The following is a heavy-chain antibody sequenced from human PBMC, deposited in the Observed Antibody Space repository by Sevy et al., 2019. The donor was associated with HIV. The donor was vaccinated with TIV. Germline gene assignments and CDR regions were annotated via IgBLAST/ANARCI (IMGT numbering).Heavy chain of an antibody. CDR1: GGSISSGNYY. CDR3: ARESGDCSSTSCYEGVFDY. CDR2: IYTSGRT. Sequence: SETLSLTCTVSGGSISSGNYYWSWIRQPAGKGLEWIGRIYTSGRTNYNPSLKSRVTISVDTSKNQFSLKLSSVTAADTAVYYCARESGDCSSTSCYEGVFDYWSQGTLVTVSS. V-gene: IGHV4-61*02. D-gene: IGHD2-2*01. J-gene: IGHJ4*02.